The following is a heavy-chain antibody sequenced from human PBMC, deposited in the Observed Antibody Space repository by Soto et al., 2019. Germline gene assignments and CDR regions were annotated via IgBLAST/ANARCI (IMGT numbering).Heavy chain of an antibody. CDR2: MNPNSGNT. J-gene: IGHJ5*02. V-gene: IGHV1-8*01. CDR1: GYTFTSYD. Sequence: QVQLVQSGAEVKKPGASVKVSCKASGYTFTSYDINWVRQATGQGLEWMGWMNPNSGNTGYAQKFQGRVTMTRNTSXSXXDMELSSLRSEDTAVYYCARGYDYVWGGYRLRFDPWGQGTLVTVSS. CDR3: ARGYDYVWGGYRLRFDP. D-gene: IGHD3-16*02.